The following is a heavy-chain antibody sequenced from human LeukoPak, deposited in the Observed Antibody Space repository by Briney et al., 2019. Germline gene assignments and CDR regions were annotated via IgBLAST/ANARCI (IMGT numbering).Heavy chain of an antibody. Sequence: GGSLRLSCAASGFTFSNYWMTWVRQAPGKGLEWVANIKEDGSEKYYVDSVKGRFTISRDNSKNTLFLQMNSLRGEDTAMYYCARVQGGGYRTADYCGQGTLVTVSS. D-gene: IGHD6-19*01. V-gene: IGHV3-7*01. CDR3: ARVQGGGYRTADY. CDR2: IKEDGSEK. J-gene: IGHJ4*02. CDR1: GFTFSNYW.